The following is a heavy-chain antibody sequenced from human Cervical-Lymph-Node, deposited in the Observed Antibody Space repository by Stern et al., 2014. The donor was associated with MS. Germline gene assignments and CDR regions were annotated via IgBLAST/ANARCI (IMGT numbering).Heavy chain of an antibody. J-gene: IGHJ4*02. CDR3: ARGRGISRVSDS. CDR1: GGSISTYY. Sequence: QLQLQESGPGLVKPSETLSLTCTVSGGSISTYYWSWIRQSPEKGLEWIGYIFYKGRTNYNPSLKSRDTISVDTSINQFSLNVSSVTAADTAVYYCARGRGISRVSDSWGQGTLVTVSS. V-gene: IGHV4-59*01. CDR2: IFYKGRT. D-gene: IGHD2/OR15-2a*01.